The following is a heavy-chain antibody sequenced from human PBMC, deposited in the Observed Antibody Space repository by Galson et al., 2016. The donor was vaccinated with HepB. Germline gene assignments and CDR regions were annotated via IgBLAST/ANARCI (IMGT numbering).Heavy chain of an antibody. J-gene: IGHJ4*02. Sequence: SVKVSCKASGYTFTSYYMHWVRQAPGQGLEWMGIINPSGGSTSYTRKFQGRVTMTRDTSTSTVYMELSSLRSEDTAMYYCARDRRRGYYDSSGYFFVYWGQGTLVTVSS. CDR2: INPSGGST. D-gene: IGHD3-22*01. V-gene: IGHV1-46*01. CDR3: ARDRRRGYYDSSGYFFVY. CDR1: GYTFTSYY.